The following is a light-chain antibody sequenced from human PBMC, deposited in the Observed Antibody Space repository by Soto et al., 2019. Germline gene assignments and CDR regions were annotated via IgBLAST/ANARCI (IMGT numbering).Light chain of an antibody. V-gene: IGKV3-20*01. CDR1: QSVSPIY. J-gene: IGKJ1*01. Sequence: EIVLTQSPATLSLSPGEKATLSCRASQSVSPIYLAWYQQRLGQTPRLLIYRTSNRATGIPDRFSGSGSGTDFTLTTSRLEPEDFAVYYCHQYGTSPLTFGQGTKVDIK. CDR3: HQYGTSPLT. CDR2: RTS.